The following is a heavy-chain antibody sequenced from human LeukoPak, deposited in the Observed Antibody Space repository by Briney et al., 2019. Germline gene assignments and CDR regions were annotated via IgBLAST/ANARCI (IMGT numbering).Heavy chain of an antibody. V-gene: IGHV4-34*01. CDR1: GGSFRGYY. CDR2: INHSGST. CDR3: AGKYGGIDY. J-gene: IGHJ4*02. D-gene: IGHD1-26*01. Sequence: PSETLSLTCAVYGGSFRGYYWSWIRQPPGKGLEWIGEINHSGSTNYNPSLKSRVTISVDTSKNQFSLKLSSVTAADTAVYYCAGKYGGIDYWGQGTLVTVSS.